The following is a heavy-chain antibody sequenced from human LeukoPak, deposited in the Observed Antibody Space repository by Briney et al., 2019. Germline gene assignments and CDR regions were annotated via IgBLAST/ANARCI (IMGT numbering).Heavy chain of an antibody. CDR2: IDSSSSYI. CDR1: GFGFSSYT. J-gene: IGHJ4*02. CDR3: AKGVGYCSGGSCQQFDY. D-gene: IGHD2-15*01. Sequence: GGSLRLSCAASGFGFSSYTMNWVRQAPGKGLEWVSSIDSSSSYIYYAGSVKGRFTISRDNARNSLYLQMNSLRAEDTAVYYCAKGVGYCSGGSCQQFDYWGQGTLVTVSS. V-gene: IGHV3-21*01.